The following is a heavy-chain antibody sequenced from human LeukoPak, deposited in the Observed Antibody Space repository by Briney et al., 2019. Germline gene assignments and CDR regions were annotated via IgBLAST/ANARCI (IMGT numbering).Heavy chain of an antibody. V-gene: IGHV1-2*02. Sequence: ASVKVSCKASGNTFIGNYIHWVRQARGQGLEWVGWINPNRGGANYAQRFQGRVTMTRDTSVTTAFLDLDRLTSDDTAVYYCVTRSYTSGWPTWGQGTLVTVSS. CDR3: VTRSYTSGWPT. CDR1: GNTFIGNY. J-gene: IGHJ5*02. D-gene: IGHD6-19*01. CDR2: INPNRGGA.